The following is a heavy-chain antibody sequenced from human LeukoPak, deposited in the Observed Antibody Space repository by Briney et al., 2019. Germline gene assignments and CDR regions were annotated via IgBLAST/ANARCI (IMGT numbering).Heavy chain of an antibody. D-gene: IGHD2-2*01. CDR2: MNPNSGNT. J-gene: IGHJ6*02. CDR3: ARTPVVPAATHRDGMDV. CDR1: GYTFTSYD. Sequence: ASVKVSCKSSGYTFTSYDINWVRQATGQGLEWMGWMNPNSGNTGYAQKFQGRVTMTRNTSMSTAYMELSSLRSEDTAVYYCARTPVVPAATHRDGMDVWGQGTTVTVSS. V-gene: IGHV1-8*01.